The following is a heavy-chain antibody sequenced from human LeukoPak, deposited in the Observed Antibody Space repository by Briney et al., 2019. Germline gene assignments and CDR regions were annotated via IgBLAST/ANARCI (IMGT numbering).Heavy chain of an antibody. V-gene: IGHV3-64*01. CDR3: ARGGGYSSYGQDY. D-gene: IGHD5-12*01. J-gene: IGHJ4*02. CDR2: ISSNGDST. Sequence: GGSLRLTCAASGFSFSSYALHWVRQAPGKGLEYVSAISSNGDSTYYANSVKGRFTISRDNSKNTLYLQMGSLRVEDMAVYYCARGGGYSSYGQDYWGQVSLVSVSS. CDR1: GFSFSSYA.